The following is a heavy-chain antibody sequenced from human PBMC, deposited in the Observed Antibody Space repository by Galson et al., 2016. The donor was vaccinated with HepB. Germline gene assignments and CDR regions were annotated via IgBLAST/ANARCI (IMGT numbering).Heavy chain of an antibody. CDR1: GYTFTGHY. CDR3: ARGNCGGHCSESHWYLDL. CDR2: INPNSGGT. Sequence: SVKVSCKASGYTFTGHYIHWVRQAPGQGLEWMGWINPNSGGTHFSQKFQGWVTLTRDTSINTAYMQLSRLTSDDTAVYYCARGNCGGHCSESHWYLDLWGQGTLVTVSS. V-gene: IGHV1-2*04. D-gene: IGHD2-21*02. J-gene: IGHJ2*01.